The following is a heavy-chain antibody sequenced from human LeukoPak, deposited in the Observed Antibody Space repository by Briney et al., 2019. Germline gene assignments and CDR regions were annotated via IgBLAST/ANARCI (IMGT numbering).Heavy chain of an antibody. V-gene: IGHV3-23*01. CDR2: ISGSGGST. CDR3: ARWVYDFSSLLYYFDY. J-gene: IGHJ4*02. Sequence: GGSLRLSCAASGFTFSSYATSWVRQAPGKGLEWVSAISGSGGSTYYADSVKGRFTISRDNSKNTLYLQMNSLRSDDTAVYYCARWVYDFSSLLYYFDYWGQGTLVTVSS. D-gene: IGHD3-3*01. CDR1: GFTFSSYA.